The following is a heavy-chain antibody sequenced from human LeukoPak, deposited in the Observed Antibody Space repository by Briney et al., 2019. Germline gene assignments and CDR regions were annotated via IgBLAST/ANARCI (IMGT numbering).Heavy chain of an antibody. D-gene: IGHD4-17*01. Sequence: ASVKVSCKASGGTFSSYAISWVRQAPGQGLEWMGGIIPIFGTANYAQKFQGRVTITADKSTSTAYMELSSLRSEDTAVYYCARGHDYGDPPPLDYWGQGTLVTVSS. CDR1: GGTFSSYA. V-gene: IGHV1-69*06. J-gene: IGHJ4*02. CDR2: IIPIFGTA. CDR3: ARGHDYGDPPPLDY.